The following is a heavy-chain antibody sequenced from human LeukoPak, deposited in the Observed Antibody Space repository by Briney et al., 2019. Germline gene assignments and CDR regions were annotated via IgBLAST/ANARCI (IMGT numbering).Heavy chain of an antibody. V-gene: IGHV1-18*01. CDR1: GYTFTFYG. CDR3: SRDKTRVVAPRLGFDP. CDR2: ISAYNGNT. J-gene: IGHJ5*02. Sequence: ASVTVSFTASGYTFTFYGISWVRQAPGQGLEWMGWISAYNGNTNYAQTLQGRVTMTTATATSTAYMELRSLRSDDTAVYYCSRDKTRVVAPRLGFDPWGQGTLVTVSS. D-gene: IGHD2-15*01.